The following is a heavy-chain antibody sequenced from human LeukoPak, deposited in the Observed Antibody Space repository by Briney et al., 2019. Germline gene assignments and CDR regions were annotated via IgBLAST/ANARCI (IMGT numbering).Heavy chain of an antibody. CDR2: IIPIFGTA. V-gene: IGHV1-69*01. D-gene: IGHD2-15*01. CDR3: ARDGGCSGGSCYVRNYYYYYMDV. J-gene: IGHJ6*03. CDR1: GGTFSSYA. Sequence: ASVKVSCKASGGTFSSYAISWVRQAPGQGLEWMGGIIPIFGTANYAQKFQGRVTITADESTSTAYMELSSLRSEDTAVYYCARDGGCSGGSCYVRNYYYYYMDVWGKGTTVTVSS.